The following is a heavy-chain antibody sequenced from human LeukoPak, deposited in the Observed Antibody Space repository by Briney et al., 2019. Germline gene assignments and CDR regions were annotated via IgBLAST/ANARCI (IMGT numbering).Heavy chain of an antibody. CDR3: AKGALEWLLGIDY. D-gene: IGHD3-3*01. V-gene: IGHV3-30*18. CDR1: GFTFSSYG. J-gene: IGHJ4*02. CDR2: ISYDGSNK. Sequence: GRSLRLSCAASGFTFSSYGMHWVRQAPGKGLEWVAVISYDGSNKYYADSVKGRFTISRDNSKNTLYLQMNSLRAEDTAVYYCAKGALEWLLGIDYWGQGTLVIVSS.